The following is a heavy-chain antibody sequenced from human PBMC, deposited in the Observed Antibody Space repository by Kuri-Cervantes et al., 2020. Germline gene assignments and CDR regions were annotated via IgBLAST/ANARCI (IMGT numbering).Heavy chain of an antibody. V-gene: IGHV3-74*01. J-gene: IGHJ6*02. CDR1: GFTFSSYW. CDR3: ARWAQAVAGKGYYYYGMDV. CDR2: INSDGSST. D-gene: IGHD6-19*01. Sequence: GESLKISCAASGFTFSSYWMHWVRQAPGKGLVWVSRINSDGSSTSYADSVKGRFTISRDNSKNTLFLQMNSLRAEDTAVYYCARWAQAVAGKGYYYYGMDVWGQGTTVTVSS.